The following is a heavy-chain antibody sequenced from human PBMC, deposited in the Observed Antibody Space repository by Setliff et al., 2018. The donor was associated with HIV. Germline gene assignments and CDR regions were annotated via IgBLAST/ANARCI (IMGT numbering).Heavy chain of an antibody. D-gene: IGHD1-26*01. CDR2: VYFSGST. V-gene: IGHV4-61*02. CDR1: GASITSGIYY. J-gene: IGHJ5*02. CDR3: ARGFGSLDP. Sequence: PSETLSLTCSVSGASITSGIYYWAWIRQPAGKGLEFIGRVYFSGSTNYNPSLKSRVTISLDTSKNRFSLNLRSVTAADTAAYYCARGFGSLDPWGKGTLVTGSS.